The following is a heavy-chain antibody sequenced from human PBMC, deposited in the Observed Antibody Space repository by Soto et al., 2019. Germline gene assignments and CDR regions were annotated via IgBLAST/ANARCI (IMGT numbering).Heavy chain of an antibody. D-gene: IGHD6-6*01. CDR3: AREGAECSGSSDSPTEYFQH. V-gene: IGHV1-69*12. Sequence: QVQLVQSGAEVKKPGSSVKVSCKASGGTFSSYAISWVRQAPGQGLEWMGGIIPIFGTANYAQKFQGRVTFTADESTGTAWRELSRLRSEDTAVYYCAREGAECSGSSDSPTEYFQHWGQGTLVTVSS. J-gene: IGHJ1*01. CDR1: GGTFSSYA. CDR2: IIPIFGTA.